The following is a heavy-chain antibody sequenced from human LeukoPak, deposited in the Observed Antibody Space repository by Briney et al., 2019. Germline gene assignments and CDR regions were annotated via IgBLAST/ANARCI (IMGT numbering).Heavy chain of an antibody. V-gene: IGHV3-9*01. D-gene: IGHD1/OR15-1a*01. CDR1: GFTFDDYA. Sequence: GGSLRLSCAASGFTFDDYAMHWVRQAPGKGLEWVSGMSWNSDRIGYADSVKGRFIISRDNARNSLYLQMNSLRVEDTAVYFCAGGNSMDGWGKGTAVTVS. CDR3: AGGNSMDG. J-gene: IGHJ6*04. CDR2: MSWNSDRI.